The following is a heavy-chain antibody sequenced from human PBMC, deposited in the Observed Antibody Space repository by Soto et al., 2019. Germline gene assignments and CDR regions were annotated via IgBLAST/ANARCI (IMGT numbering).Heavy chain of an antibody. CDR3: ARGRRRITIFGVVIIGYFDY. J-gene: IGHJ4*02. CDR1: GGSFSGYY. D-gene: IGHD3-3*01. CDR2: INHSGST. V-gene: IGHV4-34*01. Sequence: QVQLQQWGAGLLKPSETLSLTCAVYGGSFSGYYWSWIRQPPGKGLEWIGEINHSGSTNYNPSLKSRVTISVDTSKNQFSLKLSSVTAADTAVYYCARGRRRITIFGVVIIGYFDYWGQGTLVTVSS.